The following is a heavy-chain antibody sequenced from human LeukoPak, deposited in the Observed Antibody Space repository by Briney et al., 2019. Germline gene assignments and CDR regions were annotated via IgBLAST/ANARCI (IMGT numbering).Heavy chain of an antibody. V-gene: IGHV1-18*01. CDR1: GYTFTIYG. CDR3: ARANPGIAAAGSDAFDI. CDR2: ISAYNGNT. D-gene: IGHD6-13*01. Sequence: ASVTVSFKASGYTFTIYGISWVRQAPGQGLERMGWISAYNGNTNYAQKLQGSVTMTTDTSTSTAYMELRSLRSDDTAVYYCARANPGIAAAGSDAFDIWGQGTMVTVSS. J-gene: IGHJ3*02.